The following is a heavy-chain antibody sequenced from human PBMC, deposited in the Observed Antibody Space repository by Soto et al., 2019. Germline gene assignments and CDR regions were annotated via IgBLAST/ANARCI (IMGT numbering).Heavy chain of an antibody. V-gene: IGHV1-3*01. D-gene: IGHD2-2*01. Sequence: GASVKVSCKASGYTFTSYAMHWVRQAPGQRLEWMGWINAGNGNTKYSQKFQGRVTITRDTSASTAYMELSSLRSEDTAVHYCARARRYCSSTSCYDAHYYGMDVWGQGTTVTVSS. CDR3: ARARRYCSSTSCYDAHYYGMDV. CDR1: GYTFTSYA. CDR2: INAGNGNT. J-gene: IGHJ6*02.